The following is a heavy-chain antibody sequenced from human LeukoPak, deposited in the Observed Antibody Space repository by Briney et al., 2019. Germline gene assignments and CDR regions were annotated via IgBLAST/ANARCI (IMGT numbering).Heavy chain of an antibody. V-gene: IGHV1-69*04. CDR1: GGTISSYA. CDR2: IIPILGIT. D-gene: IGHD1-26*01. J-gene: IGHJ4*02. CDR3: AREDNSGGYYRDY. Sequence: ASVKVSCKASGGTISSYAISWVRQAPGQGLEWMGRIIPILGITNYAQKFQGRVTITADKSTSTAYMELSSLRSEDTAVYYCAREDNSGGYYRDYWGQGTLVTVSS.